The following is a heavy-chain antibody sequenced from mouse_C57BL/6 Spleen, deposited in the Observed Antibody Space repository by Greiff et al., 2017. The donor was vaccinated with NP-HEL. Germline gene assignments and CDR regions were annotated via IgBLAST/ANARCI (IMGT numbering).Heavy chain of an antibody. V-gene: IGHV1-50*01. CDR1: GYTFTSYW. D-gene: IGHD3-3*01. J-gene: IGHJ2*01. CDR3: ARGGTIRADY. Sequence: QVQLKESGAELVKPGASVKLSCKASGYTFTSYWMQWVKQRPGQGLEWIGEIDPSDSYTNYNQKFKGKATLTVDTSSSTAYMQLSSLTSEDSAVYYCARGGTIRADYWGQGTTLTVSS. CDR2: IDPSDSYT.